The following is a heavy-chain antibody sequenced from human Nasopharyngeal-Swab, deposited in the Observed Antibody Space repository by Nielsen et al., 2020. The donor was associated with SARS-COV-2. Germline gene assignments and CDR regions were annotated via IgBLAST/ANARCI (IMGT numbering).Heavy chain of an antibody. CDR3: AREGGIVLEPAPIPLRDYYFDY. CDR1: GFTFSSYA. CDR2: ISYDVNNK. J-gene: IGHJ4*02. V-gene: IGHV3-30*04. D-gene: IGHD2-15*01. Sequence: GESLKISCAASGFTFSSYAMHWVRQAPGKGLEWVALISYDVNNKYYADSVRGRFTISRDTSKNTVYLQMTSLRAEDTAVYYCAREGGIVLEPAPIPLRDYYFDYWGQGALVSV.